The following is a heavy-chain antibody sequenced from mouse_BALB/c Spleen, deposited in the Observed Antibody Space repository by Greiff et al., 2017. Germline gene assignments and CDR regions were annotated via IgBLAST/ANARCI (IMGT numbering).Heavy chain of an antibody. CDR1: GFTFSNYW. CDR3: TRRLLRLQGPYYAMDY. CDR2: IRLKSNNYAT. Sequence: EVKVVESGGGLVQPGGSMKLSCVASGFTFSNYWMNWVRQSPEKGLEWVAEIRLKSNNYATHYAESVKGRFTISRDDSKSSVYLQMNNLRAEDTGIYYCTRRLLRLQGPYYAMDYWGQGTSVTVSS. J-gene: IGHJ4*01. V-gene: IGHV6-6*02. D-gene: IGHD1-2*01.